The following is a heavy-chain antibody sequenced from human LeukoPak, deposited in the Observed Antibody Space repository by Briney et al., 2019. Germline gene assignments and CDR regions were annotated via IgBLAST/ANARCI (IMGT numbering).Heavy chain of an antibody. CDR3: AIQTLGYCSGGSCYNPSPFDY. CDR2: ISAYNGNT. J-gene: IGHJ4*02. CDR1: GYTFTSYG. Sequence: ASVKVSCKASGYTFTSYGISWVRQAPGQGLEWMGWISAYNGNTNYAQKLQGRVTMTTDTSTSTAYMELRSLRSDDTAVYYCAIQTLGYCSGGSCYNPSPFDYWGQGTLVTVSP. D-gene: IGHD2-15*01. V-gene: IGHV1-18*01.